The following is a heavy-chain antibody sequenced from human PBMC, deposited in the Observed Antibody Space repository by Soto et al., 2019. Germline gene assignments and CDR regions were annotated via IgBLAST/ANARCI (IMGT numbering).Heavy chain of an antibody. V-gene: IGHV1-69*01. CDR2: IIPMLEKP. J-gene: IGHJ5*02. CDR3: ARLRRGAFDP. CDR1: GDTFGSDS. Sequence: QVQLVQSGAEVRKPGSSVKVSCQASGDTFGSDSINWVRQAPGQGLEWMGGIIPMLEKPNYAQTLQDRLTITADESAKTAYMELRNLRPEDTAVYFCARLRRGAFDPWGQGTTVTVSS.